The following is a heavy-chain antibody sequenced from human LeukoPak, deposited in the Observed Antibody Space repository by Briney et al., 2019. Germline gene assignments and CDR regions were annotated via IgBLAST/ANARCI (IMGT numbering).Heavy chain of an antibody. CDR2: INPNSGRT. CDR1: GYTFTGYY. J-gene: IGHJ4*02. CDR3: ARVDY. Sequence: ASVNVSCKASGYTFTGYYMHWVRQPPRRGLEWMGWINPNSGRTNYAQKFQGRVTMTRDTSISTAYMELSRLRSDDTAVYYCARVDYWGQGTLVTVSS. V-gene: IGHV1-2*02.